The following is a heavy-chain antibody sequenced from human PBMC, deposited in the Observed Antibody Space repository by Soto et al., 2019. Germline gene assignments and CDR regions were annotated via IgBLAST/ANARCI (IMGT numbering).Heavy chain of an antibody. Sequence: ETLSLTCAVSNDSINTNNWWSWVRQSPAKGLEWIGEVYPDGNTNYRPSLKSRLTISVDKSKHQFSLRMNSVTAADTAISYCARGGSLSGFYDFWRGYYVSWGQGLLVTVSS. V-gene: IGHV4-4*02. CDR1: NDSINTNNW. CDR3: ARGGSLSGFYDFWRGYYVS. J-gene: IGHJ5*02. CDR2: VYPDGNT. D-gene: IGHD3-3*01.